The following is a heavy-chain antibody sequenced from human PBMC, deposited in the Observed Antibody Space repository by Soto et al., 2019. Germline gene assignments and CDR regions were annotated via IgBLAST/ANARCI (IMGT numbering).Heavy chain of an antibody. Sequence: QITLKESGPTLVKPTQTLTLTCTFSGFSLSTSGVGVGWIRQPPGKALEWLALIYWDDDKRYSPSLKSRLTISKDTSKNQVVLTKTHRDPVDTATYYCAHRLAATGLFDYWGQGTLVTVSS. V-gene: IGHV2-5*02. J-gene: IGHJ4*02. CDR1: GFSLSTSGVG. CDR3: AHRLAATGLFDY. CDR2: IYWDDDK. D-gene: IGHD6-13*01.